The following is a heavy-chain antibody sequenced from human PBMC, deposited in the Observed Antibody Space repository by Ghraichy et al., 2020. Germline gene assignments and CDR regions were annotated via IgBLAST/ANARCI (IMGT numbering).Heavy chain of an antibody. CDR1: GGSISSGGYY. CDR3: ARGGYDWSMDV. CDR2: IYYSGST. J-gene: IGHJ6*02. V-gene: IGHV4-31*03. Sequence: SETLSLTCTVSGGSISSGGYYWSWIRQHPGKGLEWIGYIYYSGSTYYNPSLKSRVTISVDTSKNQFSLKLSSVTAADTAVYYCARGGYDWSMDVWGQGTTVTVSS. D-gene: IGHD5-12*01.